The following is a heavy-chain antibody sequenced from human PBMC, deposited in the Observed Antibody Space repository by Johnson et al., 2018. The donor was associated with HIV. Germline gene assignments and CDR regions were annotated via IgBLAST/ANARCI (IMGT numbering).Heavy chain of an antibody. CDR2: IWYDGSNK. CDR1: GFTFSSYG. V-gene: IGHV3-33*01. Sequence: QMQLVESGGGVVQPGRSLRLSCAASGFTFSSYGMHWVRQAPGKGLEWVAVIWYDGSNKYYADSVKGRFTISRDNSKNTLYLQMNSLRPEDTAVYYCARGYCSHGVCYTRADAFDIWGQGTMVTASS. CDR3: ARGYCSHGVCYTRADAFDI. D-gene: IGHD2-8*01. J-gene: IGHJ3*02.